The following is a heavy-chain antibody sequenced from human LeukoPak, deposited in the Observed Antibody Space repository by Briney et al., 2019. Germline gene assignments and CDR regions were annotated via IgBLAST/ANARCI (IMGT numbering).Heavy chain of an antibody. CDR3: AHFEGEVGHDAFDI. V-gene: IGHV3-30*02. J-gene: IGHJ3*02. D-gene: IGHD3-16*01. CDR2: IRYDGSNK. Sequence: GGSLRLSCAASGFTFSSYGMHWVRQAPGKGLEWVAFIRYDGSNKYYADSVKGRFTISRDNSKNTLYLQMNSLRAEDTAVYYCAHFEGEVGHDAFDIWGQGTMVTVPS. CDR1: GFTFSSYG.